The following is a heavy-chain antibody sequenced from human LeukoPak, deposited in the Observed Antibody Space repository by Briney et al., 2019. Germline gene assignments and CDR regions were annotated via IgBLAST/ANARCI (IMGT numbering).Heavy chain of an antibody. CDR1: GYTFTSYG. V-gene: IGHV1-18*01. D-gene: IGHD3-10*01. Sequence: ASVKVSCKASGYTFTSYGISWVRQAPGQGLEWMGWISAYNGNTNYAQKLQGRVTMTTDTSTSTAYMELRSLRSDDTAVYYCARDHRITMVRGATRGYYYGMDVWGQGTTVAVSS. J-gene: IGHJ6*02. CDR3: ARDHRITMVRGATRGYYYGMDV. CDR2: ISAYNGNT.